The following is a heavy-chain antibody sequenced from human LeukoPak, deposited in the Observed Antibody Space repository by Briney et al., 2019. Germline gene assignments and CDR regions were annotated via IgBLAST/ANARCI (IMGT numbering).Heavy chain of an antibody. CDR2: IIPIFGTA. Sequence: GASVKVSCKASGGTFSSYAISWVRQAPGQGLEWMGGIIPIFGTANYAQKFQGRVTMTEDTSTDTAYMELSSLRSEDTAVYYCATGAGYCSGGSCYSSYYYYGMDVWGQGTTVTVSS. J-gene: IGHJ6*02. CDR1: GGTFSSYA. CDR3: ATGAGYCSGGSCYSSYYYYGMDV. D-gene: IGHD2-15*01. V-gene: IGHV1-69*06.